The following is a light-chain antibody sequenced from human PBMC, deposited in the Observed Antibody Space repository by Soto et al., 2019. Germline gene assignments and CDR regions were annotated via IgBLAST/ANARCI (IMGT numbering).Light chain of an antibody. CDR2: RGN. CDR1: SSNIGSNY. J-gene: IGLJ1*01. Sequence: QSVLAQPPSASGTPGQRVTISCSGSSSNIGSNYIYWYQQLPGTAPKLLIYRGNQRPSGVPDRFSASKSGTSASLAISGLRSEDEADYYCASWDDSLSGHFVFGTGTKLTVL. V-gene: IGLV1-47*01. CDR3: ASWDDSLSGHFV.